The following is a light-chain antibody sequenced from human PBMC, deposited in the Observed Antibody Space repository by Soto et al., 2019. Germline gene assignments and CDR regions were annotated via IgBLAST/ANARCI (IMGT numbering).Light chain of an antibody. CDR1: QSISSW. CDR2: KTS. V-gene: IGKV1-5*03. Sequence: DIQMTQSPSTLSASVGDRVTITCRASQSISSWLAWYQQKPGKAPKLLIYKTSNLESGVPSRFSGSGSGTEFSLTISSLQPDDFATYYCQQRSNWPRTFGQGTKVEIK. J-gene: IGKJ1*01. CDR3: QQRSNWPRT.